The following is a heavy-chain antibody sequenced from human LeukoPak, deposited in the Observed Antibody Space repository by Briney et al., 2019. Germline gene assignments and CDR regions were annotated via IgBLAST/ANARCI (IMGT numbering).Heavy chain of an antibody. CDR2: INHSGST. CDR3: ARGRGHHGGYYYMDV. Sequence: SETLSLTCAVYGGSFSGYYWSWIRQPPGKGLEWIGEINHSGSTNYNPSLKSRVTILVDTSKNQFSLKLSSVTAADTAVYYCARGRGHHGGYYYMDVWGKGTTVTVSS. J-gene: IGHJ6*03. CDR1: GGSFSGYY. V-gene: IGHV4-34*01. D-gene: IGHD1-14*01.